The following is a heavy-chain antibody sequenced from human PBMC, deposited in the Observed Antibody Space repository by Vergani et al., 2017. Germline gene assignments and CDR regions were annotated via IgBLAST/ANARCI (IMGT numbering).Heavy chain of an antibody. V-gene: IGHV3-66*02. CDR2: IYSGGST. Sequence: EVQLVESGGGLVQPGGSLRLSCAASGFTVSSNYMSWVRQAPGKGLEWVSVIYSGGSTYYADSVKGRFTISRDNSKNTLYLQMNSLRAEDTAVYYCARDRAVTQILYYYYYGMYVWGQGTTVTVSS. CDR3: ARDRAVTQILYYYYYGMYV. D-gene: IGHD4-17*01. CDR1: GFTVSSNY. J-gene: IGHJ6*02.